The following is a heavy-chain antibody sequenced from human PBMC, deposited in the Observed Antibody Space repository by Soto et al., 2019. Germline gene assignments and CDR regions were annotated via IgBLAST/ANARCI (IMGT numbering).Heavy chain of an antibody. CDR1: GGSISSSNW. Sequence: SETLSLTCAVSGGSISSSNWWSWVRQPPGKGLEWIGEIYHSGSTNYNPSLKSRVTISVEKSKNQFSLKLGSVTAADTAVYYCAREVEDIVGPTTGGWFDPWGQGTLVTVSS. D-gene: IGHD2-15*01. CDR3: AREVEDIVGPTTGGWFDP. CDR2: IYHSGST. J-gene: IGHJ5*02. V-gene: IGHV4-4*02.